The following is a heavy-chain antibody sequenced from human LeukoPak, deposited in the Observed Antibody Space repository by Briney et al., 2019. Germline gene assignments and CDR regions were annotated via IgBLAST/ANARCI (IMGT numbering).Heavy chain of an antibody. CDR3: ARLLAAPYYINF. Sequence: GESLKISCKGSGYKFTKYWIAWVREMPGQGLEWLGIIYPRDSDTSYSPSFQGQVSISVDTSIDTAYLQWSSVKASDTAMYYCARLLAAPYYINFWGQGTLATVSS. V-gene: IGHV5-51*01. CDR1: GYKFTKYW. D-gene: IGHD6-25*01. CDR2: IYPRDSDT. J-gene: IGHJ4*02.